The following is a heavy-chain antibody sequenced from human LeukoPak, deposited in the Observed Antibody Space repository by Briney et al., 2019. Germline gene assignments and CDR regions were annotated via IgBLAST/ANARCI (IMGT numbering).Heavy chain of an antibody. CDR3: AKDGEYDSSAYYAIYYYHYMDV. J-gene: IGHJ6*03. CDR1: GFTFDDYA. D-gene: IGHD3-22*01. CDR2: ISGDGDST. V-gene: IGHV3-43*02. Sequence: GGSLRLSCAASGFTFDDYAMHWVRQAPGKGLEWVSLISGDGDSTYYADSVKGRFTISRDDSKNSLYLQMNSLRTEDTALYYCAKDGEYDSSAYYAIYYYHYMDVWGKGTTITVSS.